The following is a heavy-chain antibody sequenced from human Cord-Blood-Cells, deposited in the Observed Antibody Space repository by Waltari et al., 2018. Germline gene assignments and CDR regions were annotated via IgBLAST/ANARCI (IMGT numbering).Heavy chain of an antibody. V-gene: IGHV1-8*03. D-gene: IGHD6-13*01. J-gene: IGHJ6*03. Sequence: QVQLVQSGAEVKKPGASVKVSCKASGYTFTSYDINWVRPATGQGLEWMGWMNPNSGNTGYAQKFQGRVTITRNTSIRTAYMELSSLRSEDTAVYYCARGMGSSWAYYYYYMDVWGKGTTVTVSS. CDR1: GYTFTSYD. CDR3: ARGMGSSWAYYYYYMDV. CDR2: MNPNSGNT.